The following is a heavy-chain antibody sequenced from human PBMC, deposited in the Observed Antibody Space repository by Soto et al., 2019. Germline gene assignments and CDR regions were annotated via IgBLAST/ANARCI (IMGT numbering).Heavy chain of an antibody. D-gene: IGHD5-18*01. J-gene: IGHJ6*02. CDR1: GFTFSSYG. CDR3: ARALTAMVHYYYGMDV. V-gene: IGHV3-33*01. Sequence: VGTLKLSCAASGFTFSSYGMHWVRQAPGKGLEWVAVIWYDGSNKYYADSVKGRFTISRDNSKNTLYLQMNSLRAEDTAVYYCARALTAMVHYYYGMDVWGQGTTVTVSS. CDR2: IWYDGSNK.